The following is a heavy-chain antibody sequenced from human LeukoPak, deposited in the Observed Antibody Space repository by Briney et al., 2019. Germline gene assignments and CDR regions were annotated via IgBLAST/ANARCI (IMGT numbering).Heavy chain of an antibody. D-gene: IGHD3-22*01. CDR1: GYTFTGYY. CDR3: ARGGEYYDSSGHLYYYYYMDV. CDR2: INPNSGGT. Sequence: ASVKVSCKASGYTFTGYYMHWVRQAPGQGLEWMGWINPNSGGTNYAQKFQGRVTMTRDTSISTAYMELSRLRSDDTAVYYCARGGEYYDSSGHLYYYYYMDVWGKGTTVTVSS. V-gene: IGHV1-2*02. J-gene: IGHJ6*03.